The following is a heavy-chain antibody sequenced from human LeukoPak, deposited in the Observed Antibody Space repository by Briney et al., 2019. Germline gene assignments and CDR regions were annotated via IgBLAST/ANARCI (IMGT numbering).Heavy chain of an antibody. D-gene: IGHD3-22*01. V-gene: IGHV3-33*06. J-gene: IGHJ3*02. CDR2: IWYDGSNK. CDR1: GFTFSSYG. Sequence: PGGSLRLSCAASGFTFSSYGMHWVRQAPGKGLEWVAVIWYDGSNKYYADSVKGRFTISRDNSKNTLYLQMNSLRAEDTAVYYCAKDITMIVVVNAFDIWGQGTMVTVSS. CDR3: AKDITMIVVVNAFDI.